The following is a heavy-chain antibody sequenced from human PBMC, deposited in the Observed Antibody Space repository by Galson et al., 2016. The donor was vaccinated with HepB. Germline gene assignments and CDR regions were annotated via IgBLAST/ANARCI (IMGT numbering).Heavy chain of an antibody. V-gene: IGHV4-59*01. D-gene: IGHD3-16*01. CDR1: GGSTGGSY. CDR2: IYYTGTT. CDR3: ATDGIGDYYSGLDV. J-gene: IGHJ6*04. Sequence: SETLSLTCAVSGGSTGGSYWSWIRQPPGKGLEWIGFIYYTGTTNYSPSLKSRVSISLDTSKSQFSLRLTSVTPADPAVYFFATDGIGDYYSGLDVWGKGTSVTVSS.